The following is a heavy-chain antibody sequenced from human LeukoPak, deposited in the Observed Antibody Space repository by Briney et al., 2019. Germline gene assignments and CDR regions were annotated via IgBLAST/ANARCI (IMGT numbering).Heavy chain of an antibody. Sequence: GGSLRLSRAASGFTFSSYWMHWVRQAPGKGLVLVSRINSDGSSTRYADSVMGRFTIYRDNAKNTLYLQMNSLRAEDTAVYYCARDLRGVDYWGQGTLVTVSS. D-gene: IGHD3-10*01. CDR2: INSDGSST. J-gene: IGHJ4*02. CDR3: ARDLRGVDY. CDR1: GFTFSSYW. V-gene: IGHV3-74*01.